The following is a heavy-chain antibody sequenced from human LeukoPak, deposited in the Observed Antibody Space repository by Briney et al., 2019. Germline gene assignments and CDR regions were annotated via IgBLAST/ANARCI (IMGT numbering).Heavy chain of an antibody. J-gene: IGHJ6*03. V-gene: IGHV3-9*01. Sequence: PGGSLRLSCAASGFTFDDYAMHWVRQAPGKGLEWVSGISWNSGSIGYADSVKGRFTISRDNAKNSLYLQMNSLRAEDTALYYCARSMPSRDIVVVPAPYYMDVWGKGTTVTVSS. D-gene: IGHD2-2*01. CDR1: GFTFDDYA. CDR3: ARSMPSRDIVVVPAPYYMDV. CDR2: ISWNSGSI.